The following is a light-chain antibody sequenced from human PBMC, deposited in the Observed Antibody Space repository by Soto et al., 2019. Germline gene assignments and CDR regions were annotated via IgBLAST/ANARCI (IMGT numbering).Light chain of an antibody. V-gene: IGKV2-24*01. Sequence: DIVMTHTPLSSPVTPGQPPSISCRSSQSLVHSDGDTYLSWLQQRPGQPPRLVIYMISNRFSGVPDRLSVSGAGTDFTLKISRVEAEDVGVYYSKQTTQPYTFGQGPKMEIK. CDR1: QSLVHSDGDTY. J-gene: IGKJ2*01. CDR2: MIS. CDR3: KQTTQPYT.